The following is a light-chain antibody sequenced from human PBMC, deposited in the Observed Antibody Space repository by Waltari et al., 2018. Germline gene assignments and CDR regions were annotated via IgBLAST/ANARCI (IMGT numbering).Light chain of an antibody. CDR2: EDN. CDR3: QSYDSSNWV. V-gene: IGLV6-57*01. CDR1: SGRIASNY. Sequence: NFMLTQPHSVSESPGKTVTISCTRSSGRIASNYVQWYQQRPGSSPTTVIYEDNQRPSGVPDRFSGSIDSSSNSASLIISGLKTEDEADYYCQSYDSSNWVFGGGTKLTVL. J-gene: IGLJ3*02.